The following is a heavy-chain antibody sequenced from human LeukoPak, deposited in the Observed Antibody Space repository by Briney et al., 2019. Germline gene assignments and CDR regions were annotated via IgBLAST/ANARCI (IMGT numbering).Heavy chain of an antibody. J-gene: IGHJ4*02. CDR1: GGTFSSYA. V-gene: IGHV1-69*05. Sequence: GSSVKVSCKASGGTFSSYAISWVRQAPGQGLEWMGGIIPIFGTANYAQKFQGRVTITTDESTSTAYMELSSLRSEDTAVYYCAGLDIVVVPAAAGYYFDYWGQGTLVTVSS. D-gene: IGHD2-2*03. CDR3: AGLDIVVVPAAAGYYFDY. CDR2: IIPIFGTA.